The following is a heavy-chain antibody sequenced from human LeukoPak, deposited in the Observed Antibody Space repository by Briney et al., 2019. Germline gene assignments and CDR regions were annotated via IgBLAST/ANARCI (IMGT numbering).Heavy chain of an antibody. CDR1: GFTFSSYA. D-gene: IGHD5-24*01. V-gene: IGHV3-72*01. CDR2: SRNKANSYTT. CDR3: ARGLNSFDI. Sequence: PGGSLRLSCAASGFTFSSYAMSWVRQAPGKGLEWVGRSRNKANSYTTQYAPSVKGRFTVSRDDSQNSLYLQMNSLQTEDTAMYYCARGLNSFDIWGQGTMVSVSS. J-gene: IGHJ3*02.